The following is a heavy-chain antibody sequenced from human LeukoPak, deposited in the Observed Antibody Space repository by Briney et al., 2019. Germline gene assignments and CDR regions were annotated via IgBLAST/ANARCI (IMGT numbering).Heavy chain of an antibody. Sequence: SETLSLTCTVSGGSISSYYWNWIRQPAGKGLEWIGRIYTSGTTNYNPSLKSRVTMSVDTSKNQFSLKLSSVTAADTAVYYCARYCSSTSCRGDYFDYWGQGTLVTVSS. CDR1: GGSISSYY. J-gene: IGHJ4*02. CDR3: ARYCSSTSCRGDYFDY. V-gene: IGHV4-4*07. CDR2: IYTSGTT. D-gene: IGHD2-2*01.